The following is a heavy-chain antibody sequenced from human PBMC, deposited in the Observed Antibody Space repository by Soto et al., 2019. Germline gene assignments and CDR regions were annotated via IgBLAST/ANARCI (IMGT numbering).Heavy chain of an antibody. D-gene: IGHD2-15*01. CDR3: ARRYCSGGSCLKRSYYFDY. J-gene: IGHJ4*02. CDR1: GYTFTSYG. Sequence: QVQLVQSGAEVKKPGASVKVSCKASGYTFTSYGISWVRQAPGQGLEWMGWISAYNGNTNYAQKLQGRVTMTTDTSTSTAYMEVRSLGSDDTAVYYCARRYCSGGSCLKRSYYFDYWGQGTLVTVSS. CDR2: ISAYNGNT. V-gene: IGHV1-18*04.